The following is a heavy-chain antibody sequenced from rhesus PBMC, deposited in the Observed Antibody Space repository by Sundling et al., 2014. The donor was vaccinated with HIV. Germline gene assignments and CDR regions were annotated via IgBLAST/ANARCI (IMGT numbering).Heavy chain of an antibody. CDR3: ASLRSDYYKGLDY. CDR2: IYGKSAST. V-gene: IGHV4S9*01. CDR1: GGSINDFYY. Sequence: QVQLQESGPGLVKPSETLSLSCDVSGGSINDFYYWNWIRQPPGKGLEWIGNIYGKSASTHYNPSFKSRVAISKDTSKNHFFLNLSSVTAADSGVYYCASLRSDYYKGLDYWGQGVLVTVSS. J-gene: IGHJ4*01. D-gene: IGHD3-22*01.